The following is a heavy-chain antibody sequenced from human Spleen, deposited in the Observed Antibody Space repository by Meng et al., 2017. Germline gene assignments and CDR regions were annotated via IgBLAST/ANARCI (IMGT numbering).Heavy chain of an antibody. CDR2: INHSGST. CDR3: ARGPWLNWNYPAYFQH. CDR1: GGSFSGYY. V-gene: IGHV4-34*01. J-gene: IGHJ1*01. Sequence: VQLLQGGAGLLKPSETLSLTCAVLGGSFSGYYWSWIRQPPGKGLEWIGEINHSGSTNYNPSLKSRVTISVDTSKNQFSLKLSSVTAADTAVYYCARGPWLNWNYPAYFQHWGQGTLVTVSS. D-gene: IGHD1-7*01.